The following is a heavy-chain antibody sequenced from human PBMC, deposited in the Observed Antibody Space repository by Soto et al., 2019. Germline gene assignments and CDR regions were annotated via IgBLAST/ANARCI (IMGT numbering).Heavy chain of an antibody. V-gene: IGHV3-48*02. Sequence: EVQLVESGGGLVQPGGSLRLSCADSVFSFSTYSMNWVRHAPGKGLEWVSYISSRSYTIYYIDSVKGRFTISRDNAKSSLYLQMNSLRDEDTAVYYCARGVISSDNRMDVWGQGTTVTVSS. J-gene: IGHJ6*02. CDR2: ISSRSYTI. D-gene: IGHD6-6*01. CDR3: ARGVISSDNRMDV. CDR1: VFSFSTYS.